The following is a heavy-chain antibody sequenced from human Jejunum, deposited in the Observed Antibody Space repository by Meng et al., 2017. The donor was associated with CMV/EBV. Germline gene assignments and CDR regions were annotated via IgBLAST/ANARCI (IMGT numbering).Heavy chain of an antibody. CDR2: IYFSGTT. CDR1: CVSLSSGCYY. J-gene: IGHJ4*02. D-gene: IGHD1-1*01. CDR3: ARGLDETGFDY. V-gene: IGHV4-31*03. Sequence: CTFSCVSLSSGCYYWNWIRQHPGKGLEWIGQIYFSGTTFYIPSLKGRLTLSVDTSKNQFSLNLSSVTAADTAMYYCARGLDETGFDYWGRGALVTVSS.